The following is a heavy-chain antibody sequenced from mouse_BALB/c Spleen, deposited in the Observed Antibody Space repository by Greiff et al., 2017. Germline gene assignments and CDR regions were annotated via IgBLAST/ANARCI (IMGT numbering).Heavy chain of an antibody. J-gene: IGHJ4*01. CDR3: ARSGYYYGSSYYYAMDY. CDR1: GYTFTDYN. CDR2: IYPYNGGT. V-gene: IGHV1S29*02. D-gene: IGHD1-1*01. Sequence: VQLKESGPELVKPGASVKISCKASGYTFTDYNMHWVKQSHGKSLEWIGYIYPYNGGTGYNQKFKSKATLTVDNSSSTAYMELRSLTSEDSAVYYCARSGYYYGSSYYYAMDYWGQGTSVTVSS.